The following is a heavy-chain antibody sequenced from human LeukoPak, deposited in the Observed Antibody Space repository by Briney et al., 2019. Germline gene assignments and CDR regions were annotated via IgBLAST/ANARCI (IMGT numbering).Heavy chain of an antibody. CDR1: GFTFSTYA. D-gene: IGHD2-15*01. V-gene: IGHV3-23*01. Sequence: GGSLRLSCAASGFTFSTYAMSWVRQAPGKGLEWVSAISGSGGSTYYADSVKGRSTISRDNSKNTLYLQMNSLRAEDTAVYYCSIGPQRYCSGGYCYGDYWGQGTLVTVSS. CDR3: SIGPQRYCSGGYCYGDY. CDR2: ISGSGGST. J-gene: IGHJ4*02.